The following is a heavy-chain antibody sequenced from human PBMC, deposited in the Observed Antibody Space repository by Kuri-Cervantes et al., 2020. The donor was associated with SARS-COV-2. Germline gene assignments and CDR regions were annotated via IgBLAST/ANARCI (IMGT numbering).Heavy chain of an antibody. V-gene: IGHV1-69*13. J-gene: IGHJ4*01. Sequence: SVKVSCKASGGTFSSYAISWVRQAPGQGLEWMGGIIPIFGTANYAQKFQGRVTITADESTSTAYMELSSLRSEDTAVYYCARLPSGWATTNFDYWGHGTLVTVSS. CDR1: GGTFSSYA. CDR2: IIPIFGTA. CDR3: ARLPSGWATTNFDY. D-gene: IGHD5-12*01.